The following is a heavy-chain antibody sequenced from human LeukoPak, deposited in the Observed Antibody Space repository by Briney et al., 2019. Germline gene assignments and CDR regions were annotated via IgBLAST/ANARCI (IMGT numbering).Heavy chain of an antibody. J-gene: IGHJ6*02. CDR3: ATAPILRGEGGEHYKYGMDV. Sequence: PSGTLSLTCAVSVGSISSGNWWSWVRQSPGKGLEWIGEIYHNGTPNYNPSLKSRVTISADKFKNHFSLKLTPVTAADTAVYYCATAPILRGEGGEHYKYGMDVWGQGTTVTVSS. CDR1: VGSISSGNW. D-gene: IGHD2-2*02. CDR2: IYHNGTP. V-gene: IGHV4-4*02.